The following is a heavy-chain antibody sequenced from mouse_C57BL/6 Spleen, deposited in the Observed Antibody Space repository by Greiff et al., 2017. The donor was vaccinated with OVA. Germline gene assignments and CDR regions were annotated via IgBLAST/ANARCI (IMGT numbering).Heavy chain of an antibody. J-gene: IGHJ3*01. CDR1: GYTFTSYW. Sequence: VQLQQPGTELVKPGASVKLSCKASGYTFTSYWMHWVKQRPGQGLEWIGNINPSNGGTNYNEKFKSKATLTVDKSSSTAYMQLSSLTSEASAVYYCARSSSIYDGFPWFAYWGQGTLVTVSA. V-gene: IGHV1-53*01. CDR3: ARSSSIYDGFPWFAY. D-gene: IGHD2-3*01. CDR2: INPSNGGT.